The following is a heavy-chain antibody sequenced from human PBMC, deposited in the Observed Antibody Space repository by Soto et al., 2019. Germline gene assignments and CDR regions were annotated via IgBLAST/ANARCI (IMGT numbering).Heavy chain of an antibody. CDR2: IYYSGST. CDR1: GCSISSGGYY. CDR3: ARESRYSSWFDP. J-gene: IGHJ5*02. V-gene: IGHV4-31*03. D-gene: IGHD6-13*01. Sequence: PSETLSLTCTVSGCSISSGGYYWSWICQHPGKGLEWIGYIYYSGSTYYNPSLKSRVTISVDTSKNQFSLKLSSVTAADTAVYYCARESRYSSWFDPWGQGTLVTVSS.